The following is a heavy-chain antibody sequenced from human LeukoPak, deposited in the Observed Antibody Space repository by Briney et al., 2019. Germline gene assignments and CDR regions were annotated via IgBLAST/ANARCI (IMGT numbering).Heavy chain of an antibody. D-gene: IGHD5-12*01. CDR2: ITSSGTTI. Sequence: GGSLRLSCAASGFTFSSSEMNWVRQAPGKGLEWVSYITSSGTTIYYADSVKGRFTISRDNAKNSLYPQMNSLRAEDTAVYYCARSGYYLDYWGQGTLVTVSS. V-gene: IGHV3-48*03. CDR1: GFTFSSSE. J-gene: IGHJ4*02. CDR3: ARSGYYLDY.